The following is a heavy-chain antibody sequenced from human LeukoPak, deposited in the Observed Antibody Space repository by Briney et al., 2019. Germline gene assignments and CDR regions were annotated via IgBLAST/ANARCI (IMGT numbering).Heavy chain of an antibody. CDR2: ISYDGGKT. D-gene: IGHD3-3*01. CDR1: GFIFGGYA. J-gene: IGHJ4*02. Sequence: GGSLRLSCAASGFIFGGYAMHWVRQAPDKGLQWLAVISYDGGKTYYADSVEGRFTISRDNSKSTVYLEINSLRSEDTAIYYCARGFNDFWSGSQLEYWGQGTLVTVSS. CDR3: ARGFNDFWSGSQLEY. V-gene: IGHV3-30-3*01.